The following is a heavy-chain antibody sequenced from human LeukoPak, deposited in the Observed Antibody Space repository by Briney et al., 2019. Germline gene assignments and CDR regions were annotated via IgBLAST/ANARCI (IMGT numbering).Heavy chain of an antibody. V-gene: IGHV5-10-1*04. CDR1: GYSFITYW. CDR3: ARHVSGSYLPPPYYYYYGMDV. D-gene: IGHD1-26*01. J-gene: IGHJ6*02. CDR2: IDPTDSDT. Sequence: GESLKISCKGSGYSFITYWISWVRQMPGKGLEWMGRIDPTDSDTNYSPSFQGQVTISADKSISTAYLQWSSLKASDTAMYYCARHVSGSYLPPPYYYYYGMDVWGQGTTVTVSS.